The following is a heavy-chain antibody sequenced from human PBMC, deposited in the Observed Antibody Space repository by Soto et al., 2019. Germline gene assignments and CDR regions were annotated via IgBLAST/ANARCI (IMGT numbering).Heavy chain of an antibody. Sequence: ESLKISYKGSGYSFTSYWISWVRQMPGKGLEWMGRIDPSDSYTNYSPSFQGHVTISADKSISTAYLQWSSLKASDTAMYYCARHIYPLHDDSSGYYYEIDEWGQGNLVTVYS. CDR3: ARHIYPLHDDSSGYYYEIDE. J-gene: IGHJ4*02. CDR2: IDPSDSYT. D-gene: IGHD3-22*01. CDR1: GYSFTSYW. V-gene: IGHV5-10-1*01.